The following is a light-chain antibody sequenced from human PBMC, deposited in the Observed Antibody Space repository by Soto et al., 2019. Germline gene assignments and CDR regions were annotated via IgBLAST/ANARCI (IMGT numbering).Light chain of an antibody. J-gene: IGLJ1*01. CDR3: CSYAGSYTFYG. V-gene: IGLV2-11*01. CDR1: SSDVESYNL. Sequence: QSVLTQPASVSGSPGQSITISCTGTSSDVESYNLVSWYQQHPGKAHKVMIYDVSKRPSGVPDRFSGSKSGNTASLTLSGLQAEDEADYYCCSYAGSYTFYGFGTGTKVTVL. CDR2: DVS.